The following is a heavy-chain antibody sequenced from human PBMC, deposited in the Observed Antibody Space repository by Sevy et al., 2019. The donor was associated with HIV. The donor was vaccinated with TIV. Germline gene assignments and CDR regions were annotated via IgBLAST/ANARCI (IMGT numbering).Heavy chain of an antibody. J-gene: IGHJ6*02. CDR1: GYTFTSYG. CDR3: ARDPITKVRGVVVGHYYYYGMDV. V-gene: IGHV1-18*04. D-gene: IGHD3-10*01. CDR2: ISAYNGNT. Sequence: ASVKVSCKASGYTFTSYGISWVRQAPGQGLEWMGWISAYNGNTNYAQKLQGRVTMTTDTSTSTAYMELRSLRSDDTAVYYCARDPITKVRGVVVGHYYYYGMDVWGQETTVTVSS.